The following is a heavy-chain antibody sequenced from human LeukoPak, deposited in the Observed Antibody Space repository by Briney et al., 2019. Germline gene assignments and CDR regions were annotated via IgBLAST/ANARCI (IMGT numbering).Heavy chain of an antibody. CDR2: MNPNSGNT. Sequence: ASVKVSCKASGYTFTSYDINWVRQATGQGLAWMGWMNPNSGNTGYAQKFQGRVTMTRNTSISTAYMELSSLRSEDTAVYYCARGTRITFGGVIVYYFDYWGQGTLVTVSS. D-gene: IGHD3-16*02. CDR1: GYTFTSYD. J-gene: IGHJ4*02. CDR3: ARGTRITFGGVIVYYFDY. V-gene: IGHV1-8*01.